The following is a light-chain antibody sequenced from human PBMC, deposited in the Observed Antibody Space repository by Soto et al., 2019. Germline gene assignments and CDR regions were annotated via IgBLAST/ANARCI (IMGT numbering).Light chain of an antibody. Sequence: EIVMTQSPATLSVSPGERASLSCSASQSISSNLAWYQQNPGQVPRLLIFGASNRATGIPARFSGSGSGTDFTLTISSLELEDFAVYCCQRRSNGPPSITFGQGTRLDIK. CDR1: QSISSN. CDR3: QRRSNGPPSIT. J-gene: IGKJ5*01. V-gene: IGKV3-11*01. CDR2: GAS.